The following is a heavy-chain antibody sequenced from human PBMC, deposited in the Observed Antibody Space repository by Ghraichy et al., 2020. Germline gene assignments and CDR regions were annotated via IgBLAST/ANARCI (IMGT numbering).Heavy chain of an antibody. Sequence: ESLNISCTVSGGSISSSSYYWGWIRQPPGKGLEWIGSIYYSGSTYYNPSLKSRVTISVDTSKNQFSLKLSSVTAADTAVYYCARSAVGYSYGPDAFDIWGQGTMVTVSS. D-gene: IGHD5-18*01. CDR3: ARSAVGYSYGPDAFDI. J-gene: IGHJ3*02. CDR2: IYYSGST. CDR1: GGSISSSSYY. V-gene: IGHV4-39*01.